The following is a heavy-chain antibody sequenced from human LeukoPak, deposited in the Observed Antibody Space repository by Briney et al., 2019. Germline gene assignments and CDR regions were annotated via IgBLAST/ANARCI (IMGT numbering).Heavy chain of an antibody. Sequence: SETLSLTCTVSGGSISSGSYYWSWIRQPAGKGLEWIGRIYTSGSTNYNPSLKSRVTISVDTSKNQFSLKLSSVTAADTAVYYCARLWWSGSSYFDYWGQGTLVTVSS. CDR3: ARLWWSGSSYFDY. J-gene: IGHJ4*02. D-gene: IGHD6-6*01. V-gene: IGHV4-61*02. CDR2: IYTSGST. CDR1: GGSISSGSYY.